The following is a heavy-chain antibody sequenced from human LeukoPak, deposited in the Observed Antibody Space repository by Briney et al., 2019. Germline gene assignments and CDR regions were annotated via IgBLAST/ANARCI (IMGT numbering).Heavy chain of an antibody. CDR1: GFTFSSYS. D-gene: IGHD2-15*01. Sequence: GGSLRLSCAASGFTFSSYSMNWVRQAPGKGPEWVSSISSSSSYIYYADSVKGRFTISRDNAKNSLYLQMNSLRAEDTAVYYCARDKREDTLVDYWGQGTLVTVSS. CDR2: ISSSSSYI. CDR3: ARDKREDTLVDY. J-gene: IGHJ4*02. V-gene: IGHV3-21*01.